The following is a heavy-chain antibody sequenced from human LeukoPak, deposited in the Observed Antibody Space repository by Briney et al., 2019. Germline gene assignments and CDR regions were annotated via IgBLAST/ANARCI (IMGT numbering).Heavy chain of an antibody. Sequence: SVKVSCKASGGTFSIYAISWVRQAPGQGLEWMGRIIPILGIANYAQKFQGRVTITADKSTSTAYMELSSLRSEDTAVYYCAASHCGGDCYSYYYGMDVWGQGTTVTVSS. CDR3: AASHCGGDCYSYYYGMDV. J-gene: IGHJ6*02. CDR1: GGTFSIYA. CDR2: IIPILGIA. V-gene: IGHV1-69*04. D-gene: IGHD2-21*02.